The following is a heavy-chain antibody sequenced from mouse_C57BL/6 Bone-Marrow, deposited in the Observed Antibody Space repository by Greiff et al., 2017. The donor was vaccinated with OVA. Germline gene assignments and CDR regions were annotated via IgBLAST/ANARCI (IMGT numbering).Heavy chain of an antibody. V-gene: IGHV1-59*01. CDR2: IDPSDSYT. CDR3: ARHGSYSLYYFDY. J-gene: IGHJ2*01. Sequence: QVQLQQPGAELVRPGTSVKLSCKASGYTFTSYWMHWVKQRPGQGLEWIGVIDPSDSYTNYNQKFKGKATLTVDTSSSTAYMQLSSLTSEDSAVYYCARHGSYSLYYFDYWGQGTTLTVSS. CDR1: GYTFTSYW. D-gene: IGHD2-10*01.